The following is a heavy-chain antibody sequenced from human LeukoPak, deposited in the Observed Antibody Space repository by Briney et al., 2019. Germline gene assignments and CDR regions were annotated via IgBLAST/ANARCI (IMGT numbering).Heavy chain of an antibody. D-gene: IGHD3-10*02. CDR3: AELGITMIGGV. V-gene: IGHV3-53*01. CDR1: GFTVSSNY. J-gene: IGHJ6*04. Sequence: GGSLRLSCAASGFTVSSNYMSWVRQAPGKGLEWVSVIYSGGSIYYADPVKGRFTISRDNAKNSLYLQMNSLRAEDTAVYYCAELGITMIGGVWGKGTTVTISS. CDR2: IYSGGSI.